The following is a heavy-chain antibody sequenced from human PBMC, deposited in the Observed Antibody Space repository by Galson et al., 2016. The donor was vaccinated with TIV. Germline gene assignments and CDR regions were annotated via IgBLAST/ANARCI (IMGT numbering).Heavy chain of an antibody. CDR2: INQHGTEK. CDR1: GFTFSNYW. CDR3: TRGSPFGSY. D-gene: IGHD3-10*01. Sequence: SLRLSCAASGFTFSNYWMLWVRHAPGQGLEWVANINQHGTEKYHADTVKGRFTISRDNARNSVYLQMNSLRADDTAVYYCTRGSPFGSYWGQGILVTVSS. J-gene: IGHJ1*01. V-gene: IGHV3-7*03.